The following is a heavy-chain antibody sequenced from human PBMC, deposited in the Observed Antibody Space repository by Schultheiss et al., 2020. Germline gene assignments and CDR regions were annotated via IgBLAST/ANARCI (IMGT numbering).Heavy chain of an antibody. V-gene: IGHV3-74*01. D-gene: IGHD2-21*01. CDR3: AKDHSTQGSPAFDI. CDR1: GFTFSSYW. Sequence: GESLKISCAASGFTFSSYWMHWVRQAPGKGLVWVSRINSDGSSTSYADSVKGRFTISRDNSKNTLYLQMNSLRAEDTAVYYCAKDHSTQGSPAFDIWGQGTMVTVSS. CDR2: INSDGSST. J-gene: IGHJ3*02.